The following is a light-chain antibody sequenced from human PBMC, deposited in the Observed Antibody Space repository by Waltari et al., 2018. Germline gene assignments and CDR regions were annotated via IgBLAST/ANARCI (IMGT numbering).Light chain of an antibody. CDR2: DVS. CDR3: CSYAGSYTYV. J-gene: IGLJ1*01. CDR1: NSDVGGYNY. V-gene: IGLV2-11*01. Sequence: QSALTQPRPVSGSPGQSVTISCTGTNSDVGGYNYVSWYQHHPGNAPKLMIYDVSKRPSGVPDRFSGSKSGNTASLTISGLQAEDEADYYCCSYAGSYTYVFGTGTKVTVL.